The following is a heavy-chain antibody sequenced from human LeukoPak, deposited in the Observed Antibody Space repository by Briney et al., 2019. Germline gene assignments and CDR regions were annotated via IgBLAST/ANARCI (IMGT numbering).Heavy chain of an antibody. CDR2: IIPIFGTA. D-gene: IGHD2-21*01. Sequence: ASVKVSCKASGGTFSSYAISWVRQAPGQGLEWMGGIIPIFGTANYAQKFQGRVTITADESTSTAYMELSSLRSEDTAVYYCARSPRQGYCDQYYYGMDVWGQGTTVTVSS. J-gene: IGHJ6*02. CDR1: GGTFSSYA. CDR3: ARSPRQGYCDQYYYGMDV. V-gene: IGHV1-69*01.